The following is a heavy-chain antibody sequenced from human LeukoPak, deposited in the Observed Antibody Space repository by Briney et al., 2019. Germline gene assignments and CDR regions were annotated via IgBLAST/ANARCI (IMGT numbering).Heavy chain of an antibody. Sequence: TLSLACIVSGGSIRSGGYYWGWIRQHPGKGLEWIGYIYYSGNAYYNPSLTSRVTISVDTSKNQFSLKLSSVTAADTAVYYCARAGYDSSGYSTYYFDYWGQGTLVTVSS. D-gene: IGHD3-22*01. CDR3: ARAGYDSSGYSTYYFDY. V-gene: IGHV4-31*03. CDR2: IYYSGNA. CDR1: GGSIRSGGYY. J-gene: IGHJ4*02.